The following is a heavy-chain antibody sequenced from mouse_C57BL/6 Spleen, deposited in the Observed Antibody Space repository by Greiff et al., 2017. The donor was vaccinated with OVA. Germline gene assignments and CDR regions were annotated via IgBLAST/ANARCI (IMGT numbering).Heavy chain of an antibody. Sequence: EVQLQESGAELVRPGASVKLSCTASGFNIKDYYMHWVKQRPVQGLEWIGRIDPEDGDTEYAPKFQGKATMTADTSSNTAYLQLSSLTSEDTAVYYCTTAYGSSAAWFAYWGQGTLVTVSA. CDR2: IDPEDGDT. V-gene: IGHV14-1*01. D-gene: IGHD1-1*01. CDR1: GFNIKDYY. CDR3: TTAYGSSAAWFAY. J-gene: IGHJ3*01.